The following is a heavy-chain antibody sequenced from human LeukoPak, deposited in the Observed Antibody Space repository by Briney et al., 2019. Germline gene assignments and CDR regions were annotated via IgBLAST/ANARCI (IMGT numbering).Heavy chain of an antibody. CDR2: IYHSGST. Sequence: SETLSLTCTVSGGSIRSSNWWSWVRQPPGKGLEWIGEIYHSGSTNYNPSLKSRLTISVDKSKNQFSLKLSSVTAADTAVYYCARGRVTVVRGPGGFDPWGQGTLVTVSS. V-gene: IGHV4-4*02. D-gene: IGHD3-10*01. J-gene: IGHJ5*02. CDR3: ARGRVTVVRGPGGFDP. CDR1: GGSIRSSNW.